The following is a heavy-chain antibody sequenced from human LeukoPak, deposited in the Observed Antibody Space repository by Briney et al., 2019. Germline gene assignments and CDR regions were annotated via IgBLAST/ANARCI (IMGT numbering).Heavy chain of an antibody. CDR2: VNHRGTT. Sequence: SETLSLTCAVYGGPFTGHHWTWIRQSAGKGLEWIGEVNHRGTTNYNPSLKSRVTISVDTSKNQFFLKLTSVTAADTAVYYCARDPTTVVTLPYYFDFWGQGTLVTVSS. CDR3: ARDPTTVVTLPYYFDF. V-gene: IGHV4-34*01. CDR1: GGPFTGHH. J-gene: IGHJ4*02. D-gene: IGHD4-23*01.